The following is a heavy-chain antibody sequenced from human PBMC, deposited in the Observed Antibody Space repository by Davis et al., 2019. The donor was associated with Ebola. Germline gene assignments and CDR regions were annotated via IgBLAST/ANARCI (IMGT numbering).Heavy chain of an antibody. CDR1: GGSISSGGYY. Sequence: TLSLTCTVSGGSISSGGYYWSWIRQHPGKGLEWIGYIYYSGSTYYNPSLKSRVTISVDTSKNQFSLKLSSVTAADTAVYYCARGASGYSYEGWFDPWGQGTLVTVSS. CDR2: IYYSGST. CDR3: ARGASGYSYEGWFDP. J-gene: IGHJ5*02. V-gene: IGHV4-31*03. D-gene: IGHD5-18*01.